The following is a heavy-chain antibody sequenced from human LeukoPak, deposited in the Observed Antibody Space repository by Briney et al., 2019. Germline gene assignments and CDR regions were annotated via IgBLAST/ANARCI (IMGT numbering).Heavy chain of an antibody. CDR1: GGSISSDGYY. D-gene: IGHD3-3*01. Sequence: SQTLSLTCTVSGGSISSDGYYWSWIRQHPGKGLEWIGYIYYSGSTYYNPSLKSRVTISVDTSKNQFSLKLSSVTAADTAVYYCARGPHNSKLRFLEWLYGAFDIWGQGTMVTVSS. CDR2: IYYSGST. J-gene: IGHJ3*02. CDR3: ARGPHNSKLRFLEWLYGAFDI. V-gene: IGHV4-31*03.